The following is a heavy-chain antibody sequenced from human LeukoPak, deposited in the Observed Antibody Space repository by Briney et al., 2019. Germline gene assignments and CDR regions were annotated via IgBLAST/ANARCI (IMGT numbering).Heavy chain of an antibody. CDR1: GGSFSGYY. CDR3: ARGLRDSIYYYYMDV. D-gene: IGHD3-3*02. J-gene: IGHJ6*03. V-gene: IGHV4-34*01. CDR2: INHSGST. Sequence: PSETLSLTCAVYGGSFSGYYWSWIRQPTGKGLEWIGEINHSGSTNYNPSLKSRVTISVDTSKNQFSLKLSSVTAADTAVYYCARGLRDSIYYYYMDVWGKGTTVTVSS.